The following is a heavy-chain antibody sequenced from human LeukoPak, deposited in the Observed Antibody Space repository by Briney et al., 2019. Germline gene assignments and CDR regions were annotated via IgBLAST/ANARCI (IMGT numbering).Heavy chain of an antibody. D-gene: IGHD6-13*01. J-gene: IGHJ6*03. CDR3: ARVSRSSSFYYYMDV. CDR2: INPNSGGT. CDR1: GYTFTGYY. V-gene: IGHV1-2*02. Sequence: GASVKVSCKASGYTFTGYYMHWVRQAPGQGLEWMEWINPNSGGTNYAQKFQGRVTMTRDTSISTAYMELSRLRSDDTAVYYCARVSRSSSFYYYMDVWGKGTTVTVSS.